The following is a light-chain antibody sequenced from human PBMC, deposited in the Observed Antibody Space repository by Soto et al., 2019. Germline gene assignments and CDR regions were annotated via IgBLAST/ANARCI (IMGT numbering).Light chain of an antibody. J-gene: IGLJ2*01. V-gene: IGLV1-40*01. CDR1: SSNIGAGHV. CDR3: QSYDNTLSASV. CDR2: DSS. Sequence: QSVLTQPPSVSGAPGQRVTISCTGSSSNIGAGHVVHWYQQFPGRAPKLLIYDSSNRPSGVPDRFSGSKSGTSASLAITGLQAEDEADYYCQSYDNTLSASVFGGGTKLTVL.